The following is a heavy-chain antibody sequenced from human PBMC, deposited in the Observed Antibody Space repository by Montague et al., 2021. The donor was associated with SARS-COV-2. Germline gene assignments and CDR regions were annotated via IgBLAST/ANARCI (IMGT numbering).Heavy chain of an antibody. CDR3: ASAIVVVNAPNYYGMDV. Sequence: SETLSLTCSVSGGSISSTSYYWGWIRQPPGKGLEWVGSIYYSGSTXYNPSLRSRVTISVDTSKNQFSLKLSSVTAADTAVYYCASAIVVVNAPNYYGMDVWGQGTTVTVSS. CDR1: GGSISSTSYY. J-gene: IGHJ6*02. D-gene: IGHD2-21*01. CDR2: IYYSGST. V-gene: IGHV4-39*01.